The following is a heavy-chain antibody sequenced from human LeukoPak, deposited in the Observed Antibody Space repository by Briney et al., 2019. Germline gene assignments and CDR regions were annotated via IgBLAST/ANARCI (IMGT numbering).Heavy chain of an antibody. V-gene: IGHV4-34*01. CDR2: INHSGST. J-gene: IGHJ5*02. CDR3: ARTTLLLWPYNNWFDP. Sequence: SETLSLTCAVYGGSFSGYYWSWIRQPPGEGLGWIGEINHSGSTNYNPSLKSRVTISVDTSKNQFSLKLSSVTAADTAVYYCARTTLLLWPYNNWFDPWGQGTLVTVSS. CDR1: GGSFSGYY. D-gene: IGHD3-10*01.